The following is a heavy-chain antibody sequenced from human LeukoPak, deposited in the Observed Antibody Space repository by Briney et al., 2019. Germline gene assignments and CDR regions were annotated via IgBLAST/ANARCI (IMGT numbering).Heavy chain of an antibody. CDR3: AREGYCSSTSCYNYYYYYMDV. CDR1: GGSISSYY. D-gene: IGHD2-2*02. J-gene: IGHJ6*03. Sequence: PSETLSLTCTVSGGSISSYYWSWIRQPAGKGLEWIGRIYTSGSTNYNPSLKSRVTMSVDTSKNQFSLKLSSVTAADTAVYYCAREGYCSSTSCYNYYYYYMDVWGKGTTVTVSS. CDR2: IYTSGST. V-gene: IGHV4-4*07.